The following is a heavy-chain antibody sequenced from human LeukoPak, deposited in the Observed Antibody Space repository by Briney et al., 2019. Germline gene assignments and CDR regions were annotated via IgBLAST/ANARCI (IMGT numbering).Heavy chain of an antibody. J-gene: IGHJ4*02. Sequence: PSETLSLTCAVYGGSFSSYYWSWTPHPPGKGLEWSGEMNHSGGTNYNPSLKSRVTISVDTSKNQFSLKLSAVTAADTAVYYCARLFLEWLPIYFDYWGQGTLVTVSS. D-gene: IGHD3-3*01. CDR1: GGSFSSYY. CDR2: MNHSGGT. V-gene: IGHV4-34*01. CDR3: ARLFLEWLPIYFDY.